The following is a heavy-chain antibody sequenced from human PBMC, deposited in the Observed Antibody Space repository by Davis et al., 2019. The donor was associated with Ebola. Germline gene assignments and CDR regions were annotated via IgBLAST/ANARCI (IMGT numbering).Heavy chain of an antibody. CDR1: GFTFSGSA. CDR3: VKNAGYSSSLRWFDP. D-gene: IGHD6-13*01. Sequence: PGGSLRLSCAASGFTFSGSAMHWVRQASGKGLEWVGRIRSKANSYATAYAASVKGRFTISRDNSKNTLYLQMSSLRAEDTAVYYCVKNAGYSSSLRWFDPWGQGTLVTVSS. J-gene: IGHJ5*02. V-gene: IGHV3-73*01. CDR2: IRSKANSYAT.